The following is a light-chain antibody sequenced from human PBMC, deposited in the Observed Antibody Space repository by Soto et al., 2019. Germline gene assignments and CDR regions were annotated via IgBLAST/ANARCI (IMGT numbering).Light chain of an antibody. CDR3: KHHNSYSQT. CDR2: CAS. V-gene: IGKV1-5*01. CDR1: QSIRHY. J-gene: IGKJ1*01. Sequence: DIQMTQSPPTLSASVGDRVTITCRASQSIRHYLAWYQQMPGKAPKLLIYCASTLQSGVPSRFSGSGSGTEFPLTISSLQPDDFGTYFCKHHNSYSQTFGQGTKVEIK.